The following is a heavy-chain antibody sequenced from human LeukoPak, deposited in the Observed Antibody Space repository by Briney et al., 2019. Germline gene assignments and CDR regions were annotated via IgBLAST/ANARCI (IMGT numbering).Heavy chain of an antibody. CDR3: ARVPAGVIGMKDAFDI. Sequence: GGSLRLSCAASGFTFSSYSLNWVRQAPGEGLEWVSSISGSSSYIYYADSVKGRFTISRHNAKNSLYLQMNSLRAEDTAVYCARVPAGVIGMKDAFDIWGQGTMVTVSS. D-gene: IGHD3-16*02. J-gene: IGHJ3*02. V-gene: IGHV3-21*01. CDR2: ISGSSSYI. CDR1: GFTFSSYS.